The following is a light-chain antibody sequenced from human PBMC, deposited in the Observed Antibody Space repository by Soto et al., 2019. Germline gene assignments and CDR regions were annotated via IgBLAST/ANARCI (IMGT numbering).Light chain of an antibody. Sequence: EIVMTQSSATLSVSRGERATLSCRASQSVSSNLAWYQQKPGQAPRLLIYGASTRATGIPARFSGSGSGTEFTLTISSLQSEDFAVYYCQQYNNWPQTFGQGTKVDIK. CDR1: QSVSSN. CDR2: GAS. V-gene: IGKV3-15*01. J-gene: IGKJ1*01. CDR3: QQYNNWPQT.